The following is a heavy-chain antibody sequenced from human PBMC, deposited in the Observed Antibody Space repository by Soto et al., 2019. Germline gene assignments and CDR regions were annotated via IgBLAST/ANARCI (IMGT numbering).Heavy chain of an antibody. CDR2: IGASGDIT. V-gene: IGHV3-23*01. CDR1: GFSFTNIA. J-gene: IGHJ4*02. CDR3: AKDDFTGRGDDYFLY. D-gene: IGHD2-21*02. Sequence: GSLRLSCTASGFSFTNIAMIWVRQSPWKGQACVAGIGASGDITWYADSVKGRLSISRDNSKNTLYLQLNSLRFEDTAVYYCAKDDFTGRGDDYFLYRGPATLVTVS.